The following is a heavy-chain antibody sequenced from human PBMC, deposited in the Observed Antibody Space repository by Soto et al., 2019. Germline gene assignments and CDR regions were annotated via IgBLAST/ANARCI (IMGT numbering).Heavy chain of an antibody. CDR2: INAGNGNT. CDR1: GYTFTSYA. J-gene: IGHJ6*03. D-gene: IGHD3-3*01. CDR3: ARVHYDFWSGYSNYYYYYMDV. V-gene: IGHV1-3*01. Sequence: ASVKVSCTASGYTFTSYAIRWVRQAPGQRLEWMGWINAGNGNTKYSQKFQGRVTITRDTSASTAYMELSSLRSEDTAVYYCARVHYDFWSGYSNYYYYYMDVWGKGTTVTVSS.